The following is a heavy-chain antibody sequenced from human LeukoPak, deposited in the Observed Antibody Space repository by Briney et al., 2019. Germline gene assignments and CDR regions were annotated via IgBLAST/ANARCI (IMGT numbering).Heavy chain of an antibody. Sequence: PSETLSLTCTVSGGSISSYYWSWIRQPPGKGLEWIGYIYYSGSTNYNPSLKSRVTISVDTSKNQFSLKLSSVTAADTAVYYCAGLYGPLDAFDIWGQGTMVTVSS. D-gene: IGHD2/OR15-2a*01. J-gene: IGHJ3*02. CDR2: IYYSGST. CDR3: AGLYGPLDAFDI. V-gene: IGHV4-59*08. CDR1: GGSISSYY.